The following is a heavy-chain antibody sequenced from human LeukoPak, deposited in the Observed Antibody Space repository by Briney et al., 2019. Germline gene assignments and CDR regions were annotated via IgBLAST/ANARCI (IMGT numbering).Heavy chain of an antibody. D-gene: IGHD2-21*01. CDR3: ARVVPKDHDAFDI. CDR1: GYSISSGYY. J-gene: IGHJ3*02. Sequence: SETLSLTCTVSGYSISSGYYWGWIRQPPGKGLEWIGSIYHSGSTYYNPSLKSRVTISVDTSKNQFSLKLSSVTAADTAVYYCARVVPKDHDAFDIWGQGTMVTVSS. CDR2: IYHSGST. V-gene: IGHV4-38-2*02.